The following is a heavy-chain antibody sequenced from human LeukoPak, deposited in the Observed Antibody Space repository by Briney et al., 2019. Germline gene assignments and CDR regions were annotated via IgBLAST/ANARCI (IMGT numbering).Heavy chain of an antibody. D-gene: IGHD5/OR15-5a*01. V-gene: IGHV3-73*01. Sequence: GGSLRLSCAASGFTFSDSAMHWVRQASGKGLEWVGRIRSKPHNYATAYAASVKGRFTLSRDDSENTAFLQMSSLRTEDTAAYYCTPVVGDMVFTNAYWGQGTLVTVSS. CDR1: GFTFSDSA. CDR2: IRSKPHNYAT. J-gene: IGHJ4*02. CDR3: TPVVGDMVFTNAY.